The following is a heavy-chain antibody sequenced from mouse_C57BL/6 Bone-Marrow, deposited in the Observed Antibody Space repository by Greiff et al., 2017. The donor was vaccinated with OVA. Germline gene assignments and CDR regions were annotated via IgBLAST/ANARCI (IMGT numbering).Heavy chain of an antibody. V-gene: IGHV1-82*01. CDR2: IYPGDGDT. CDR3: AKWPYYDSSLPYAMDY. CDR1: GYAFSSSW. D-gene: IGHD1-1*01. J-gene: IGHJ4*01. Sequence: QVQLKESGPELVKPGASVKISCKASGYAFSSSWMNWVKQRPGKGLEWIGRIYPGDGDTNYNGKFKGKATLTADKSSSTAYMQLSSLTSEDSAVSFCAKWPYYDSSLPYAMDYWGQGTSVTVSS.